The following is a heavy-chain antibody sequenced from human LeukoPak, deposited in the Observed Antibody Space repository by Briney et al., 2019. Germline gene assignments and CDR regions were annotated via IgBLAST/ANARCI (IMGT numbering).Heavy chain of an antibody. CDR3: AKADSSGDYYYYYMDV. J-gene: IGHJ6*03. CDR2: ISGSGGST. CDR1: EFTFSSYG. V-gene: IGHV3-23*01. D-gene: IGHD3-22*01. Sequence: GGSLRLSCAASEFTFSSYGMSWVRQAPGKGLEWVSAISGSGGSTYYADSVKGRFTISRDNSKNTLYLQMNSLRAEDTAVYYCAKADSSGDYYYYYMDVWGKGTTVTISS.